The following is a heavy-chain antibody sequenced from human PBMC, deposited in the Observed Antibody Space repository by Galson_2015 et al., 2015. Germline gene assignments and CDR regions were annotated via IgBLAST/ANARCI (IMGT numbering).Heavy chain of an antibody. D-gene: IGHD5-24*01. CDR1: GFTFSTSA. CDR3: AKGWLQNDF. J-gene: IGHJ4*02. V-gene: IGHV3-23*01. Sequence: SLRLSCAASGFTFSTSAMSWVRQAPGKGLEWVSGIGIGGVVTYYTDSVKGRFTVSRDDSKNTVHLQMSSLRAEDTAVYYCAKGWLQNDFWGQGTLVTVSS. CDR2: IGIGGVVT.